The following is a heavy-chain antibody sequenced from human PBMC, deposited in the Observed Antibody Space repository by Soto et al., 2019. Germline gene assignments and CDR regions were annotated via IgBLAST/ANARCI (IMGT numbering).Heavy chain of an antibody. CDR2: IIPIFGTA. Sequence: SVKVSCKASGGTFSSYAISWVRQAPGQGLEWMGGIIPIFGTANYAQKFQGRVTITADESTSTAYMELSSLRSEDTAVYYCARTYYYDSSGYLYYFDYWGQGTLVTVSS. CDR1: GGTFSSYA. D-gene: IGHD3-22*01. J-gene: IGHJ4*02. V-gene: IGHV1-69*13. CDR3: ARTYYYDSSGYLYYFDY.